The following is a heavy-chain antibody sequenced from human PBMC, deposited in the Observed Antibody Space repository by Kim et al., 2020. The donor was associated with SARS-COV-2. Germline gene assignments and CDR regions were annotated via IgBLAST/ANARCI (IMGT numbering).Heavy chain of an antibody. Sequence: GGSLRLSCAASGFTVSSNYMSWVRQAPGKGLEWVSVIYSGGSTYYPDSVKGRFTISRDNSKNTLYLQMNSLRAEDTAVYYCANLMRNYDFWSGYYYYYGMDVWGQGTTVTVSS. CDR1: GFTVSSNY. D-gene: IGHD3-3*01. V-gene: IGHV3-53*01. CDR2: IYSGGST. CDR3: ANLMRNYDFWSGYYYYYGMDV. J-gene: IGHJ6*02.